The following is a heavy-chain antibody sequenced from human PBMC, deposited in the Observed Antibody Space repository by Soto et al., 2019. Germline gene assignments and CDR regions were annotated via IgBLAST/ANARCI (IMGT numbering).Heavy chain of an antibody. J-gene: IGHJ4*02. D-gene: IGHD2-21*02. Sequence: EVQLLESGGGLVQPGGSLRLSCAASGFTFSSYVMNWVRQAPGRGLEWVSSIASSGGSTYFADSVKARFTISRDKSKNTLSLQMNSLRADDTAVYYCARGDFSFDHWGQGTPVTVSS. CDR2: IASSGGST. CDR1: GFTFSSYV. V-gene: IGHV3-23*01. CDR3: ARGDFSFDH.